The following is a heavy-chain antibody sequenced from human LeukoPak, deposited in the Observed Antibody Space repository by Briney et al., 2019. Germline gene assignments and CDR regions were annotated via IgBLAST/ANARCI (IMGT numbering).Heavy chain of an antibody. D-gene: IGHD3-10*01. CDR3: ARVGFSGSYYILYY. Sequence: SETLSLTCTVSGGSISSYYWSWIRQPPGKGLEWIGYIYYSGSTNYNPSLKSRVTISVDTSKNQFSLKLSSVTAADTAVYYCARVGFSGSYYILYYWGQGTLVTVSS. J-gene: IGHJ4*02. CDR1: GGSISSYY. V-gene: IGHV4-59*12. CDR2: IYYSGST.